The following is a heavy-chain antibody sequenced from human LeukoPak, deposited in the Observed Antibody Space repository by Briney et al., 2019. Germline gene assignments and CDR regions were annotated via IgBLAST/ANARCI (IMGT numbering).Heavy chain of an antibody. J-gene: IGHJ5*02. D-gene: IGHD3-3*01. Sequence: GASVKVSCKASGYTFTGYYMHWVRQAPGQGLEWMGGIIPIFGTANYAQKFQGRVTITADESTSTAYMELSSLRSEDTAVYYCASSITIFGVVRYGGFAPWGQGTLVTVSS. CDR1: GYTFTGYY. CDR3: ASSITIFGVVRYGGFAP. CDR2: IIPIFGTA. V-gene: IGHV1-69*13.